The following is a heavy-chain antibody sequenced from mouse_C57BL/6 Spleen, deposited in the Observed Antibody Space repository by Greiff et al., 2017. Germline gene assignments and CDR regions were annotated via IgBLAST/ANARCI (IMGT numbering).Heavy chain of an antibody. J-gene: IGHJ2*01. Sequence: QVQLQQSGAELVKPGASVRLSCKASGYTFTSYWMHWVKQRPGQGLEGIGMFHPNSGSTNYNEKFKGKATVNVDKTSSTAYMQLSSLTSEDSAVYECARCKMPHYVDYWGQGTTLTVST. D-gene: IGHD6-1*01. CDR3: ARCKMPHYVDY. CDR1: GYTFTSYW. V-gene: IGHV1-64*01. CDR2: FHPNSGST.